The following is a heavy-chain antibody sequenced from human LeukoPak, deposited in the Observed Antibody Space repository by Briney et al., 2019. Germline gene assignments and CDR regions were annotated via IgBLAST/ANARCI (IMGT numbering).Heavy chain of an antibody. CDR3: ARNTEDCSSTSCYQYWFDP. CDR1: GGSISSYY. D-gene: IGHD2-2*01. Sequence: KPSETLSLTCTVSGGSISSYYWSWIRQPPGKGLEWIGYIYYSGSTSYNPSLKSRVTISVDTSKNQISLKVRSVTAADTAVYYCARNTEDCSSTSCYQYWFDPWGQGTLVTVSS. CDR2: IYYSGST. J-gene: IGHJ5*02. V-gene: IGHV4-59*01.